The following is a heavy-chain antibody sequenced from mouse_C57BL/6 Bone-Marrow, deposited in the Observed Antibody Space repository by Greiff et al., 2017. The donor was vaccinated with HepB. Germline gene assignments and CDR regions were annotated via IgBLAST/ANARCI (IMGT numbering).Heavy chain of an antibody. J-gene: IGHJ1*03. CDR2: IYPRDGST. CDR1: GYTFTDHT. D-gene: IGHD4-1*01. V-gene: IGHV1-78*01. CDR3: ASELGPYWYFDV. Sequence: VQLVESDAELVKPGASVKISCKVSGYTFTDHTIHWMKQRPEQGLEWIGYIYPRDGSTKYNEKFKGKATLTADKSSSTAYMQHNSLTSEDSAFYVCASELGPYWYFDVWGTGTTVTVSS.